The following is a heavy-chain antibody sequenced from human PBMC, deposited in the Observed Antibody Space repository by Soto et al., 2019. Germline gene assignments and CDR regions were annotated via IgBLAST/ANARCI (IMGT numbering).Heavy chain of an antibody. J-gene: IGHJ6*02. CDR3: ANSPKYYGDYSYYYYGMDV. CDR2: ISGSGGST. CDR1: GFTFSSYA. D-gene: IGHD4-17*01. Sequence: GGSLSLSCAASGFTFSSYAMSWVRQAPGKGLEWVSAISGSGGSTYYADSVKGRFTISRDNSKNTLYLQMNSLRAEDTAVYYCANSPKYYGDYSYYYYGMDVWGQGTAVTVSS. V-gene: IGHV3-23*01.